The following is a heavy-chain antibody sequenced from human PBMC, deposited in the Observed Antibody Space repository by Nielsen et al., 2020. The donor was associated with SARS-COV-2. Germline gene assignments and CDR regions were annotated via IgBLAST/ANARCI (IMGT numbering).Heavy chain of an antibody. Sequence: VRQMPGKGLEWMGIIYPGDSDTRYSPSVQGQGTISAVKSISTASLQWSSLKASDTAMYYCARGGGSTFDYWGQGTLVTVSS. CDR2: IYPGDSDT. V-gene: IGHV5-51*01. J-gene: IGHJ4*02. CDR3: ARGGGSTFDY. D-gene: IGHD1-26*01.